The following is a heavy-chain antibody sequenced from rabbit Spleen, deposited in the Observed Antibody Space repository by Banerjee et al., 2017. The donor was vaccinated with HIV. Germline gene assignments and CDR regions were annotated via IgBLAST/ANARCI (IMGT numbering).Heavy chain of an antibody. Sequence: QEQLEESGGGLVKPGASLTLTCTASGVSFSSNHYMCWVRQAPGKGLEWIACIDAGSSGFTYFASWAKGRFTISKTSSTTVTLQMTSLTAADTATYFCARDSASSFSSYGMDLWGPGTLVTVS. CDR3: ARDSASSFSSYGMDL. V-gene: IGHV1S45*01. J-gene: IGHJ6*01. D-gene: IGHD8-1*01. CDR1: GVSFSSNHY. CDR2: IDAGSSGFT.